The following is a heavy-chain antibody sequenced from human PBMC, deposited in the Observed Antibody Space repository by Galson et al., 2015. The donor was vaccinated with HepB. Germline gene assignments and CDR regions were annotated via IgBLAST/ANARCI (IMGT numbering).Heavy chain of an antibody. J-gene: IGHJ4*02. Sequence: SLRLSCAASGFTFSSYWMHWVRQAPGKGLVWVSRSNSDGSSTSYADSVKGRFTISRDNAKNTLYLQMNSLRAEDTAVYYCASLTGPPFWGQGTLVTVSS. CDR2: SNSDGSST. V-gene: IGHV3-74*01. CDR3: ASLTGPPF. D-gene: IGHD7-27*01. CDR1: GFTFSSYW.